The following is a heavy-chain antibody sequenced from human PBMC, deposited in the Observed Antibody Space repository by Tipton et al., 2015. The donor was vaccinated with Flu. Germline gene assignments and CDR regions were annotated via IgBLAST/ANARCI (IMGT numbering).Heavy chain of an antibody. V-gene: IGHV2-5*02. CDR2: IYWDDDK. Sequence: LVKPTQTLTLTCTFSGFSLSTSGVGVGWIRQPPGKALEWLALIYWDDDKRYSPSLKSRLTITKDTSKNQVVLTMTNMDPVDTATYFCAHTMYDFWNSADYYYYGMDVWGQGTTVTVSS. CDR3: AHTMYDFWNSADYYYYGMDV. CDR1: GFSLSTSGVG. D-gene: IGHD3-3*01. J-gene: IGHJ6*02.